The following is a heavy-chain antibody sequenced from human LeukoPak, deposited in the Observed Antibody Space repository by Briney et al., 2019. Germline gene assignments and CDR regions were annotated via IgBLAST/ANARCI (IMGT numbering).Heavy chain of an antibody. CDR2: IYYSGST. D-gene: IGHD3-22*01. J-gene: IGHJ4*02. V-gene: IGHV4-39*01. CDR3: ATIDYYDSSGYKYSFDY. Sequence: WIRQPPGKGLEWIGSIYYSGSTYYNPSLKSRVTISVDTSKNEFSLKLSSVTAADTAVYYCATIDYYDSSGYKYSFDYWGQGTLVSVSS.